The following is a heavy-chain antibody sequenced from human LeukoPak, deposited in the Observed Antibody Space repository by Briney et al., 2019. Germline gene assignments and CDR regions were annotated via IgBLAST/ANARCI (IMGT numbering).Heavy chain of an antibody. CDR3: ARSVTAAANYYYMDV. J-gene: IGHJ6*03. CDR2: MNPNSGNT. CDR1: GYTFTSYD. Sequence: ASVKVSCKASGYTFTSYDINWVRQATGQGLEWMGCMNPNSGNTGYAQKFQGRVTMTRNTSISTAYMELSSLRSEDTAVYYCARSVTAAANYYYMDVWGKGTTVTVSS. D-gene: IGHD6-13*01. V-gene: IGHV1-8*01.